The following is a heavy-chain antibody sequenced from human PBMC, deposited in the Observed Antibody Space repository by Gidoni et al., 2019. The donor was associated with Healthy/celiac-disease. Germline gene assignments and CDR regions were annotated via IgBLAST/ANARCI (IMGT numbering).Heavy chain of an antibody. D-gene: IGHD6-13*01. Sequence: EVQLLESGGGLVQHGGSLRLSCSASVFTFSSYAMSWVRQAPGKGMEWVSAISGSGGSTYYADSVKGRFTISRDNSKNTLYLQMNSLRAEDTAVYYCAKDQAAAGLFDYWGQGTLVTVSS. CDR2: ISGSGGST. V-gene: IGHV3-23*01. J-gene: IGHJ4*02. CDR3: AKDQAAAGLFDY. CDR1: VFTFSSYA.